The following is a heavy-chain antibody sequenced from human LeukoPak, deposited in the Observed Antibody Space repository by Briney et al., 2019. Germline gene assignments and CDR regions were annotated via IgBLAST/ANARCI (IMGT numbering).Heavy chain of an antibody. CDR2: ISSSSSYI. J-gene: IGHJ4*02. CDR1: GFTFSSYS. D-gene: IGHD6-19*01. V-gene: IGHV3-21*01. Sequence: GGSLRLSCAASGFTFSSYSMNWVRQAPGKGLEWVSSISSSSSYIYYADSVKGRFTISRDNAKNSLYLQMNSLRAEDTAVYYCARAEGSSGPVDYWGQGTLVTVPS. CDR3: ARAEGSSGPVDY.